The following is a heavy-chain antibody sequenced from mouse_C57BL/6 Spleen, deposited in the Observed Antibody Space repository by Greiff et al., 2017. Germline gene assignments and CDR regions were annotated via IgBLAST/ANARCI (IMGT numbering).Heavy chain of an antibody. V-gene: IGHV1-61*01. Sequence: VQLQQPGAELVRPGSSVKLSCKASGYTFTSYWMDWVKQRPGQGLEWIGNIYPSDSETHYNQKFKDKATLTVDKSSSTAYMQLSSLTSEDSAVYYCARRDGSSLGWFAYWGQGTLVTVSA. J-gene: IGHJ3*01. D-gene: IGHD1-1*01. CDR2: IYPSDSET. CDR3: ARRDGSSLGWFAY. CDR1: GYTFTSYW.